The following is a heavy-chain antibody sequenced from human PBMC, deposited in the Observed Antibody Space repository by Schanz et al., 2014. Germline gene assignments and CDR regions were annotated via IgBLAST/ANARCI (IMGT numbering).Heavy chain of an antibody. CDR1: GGTFSSDT. Sequence: QVHLVQSGAEVKKPGSSVKVSCKASGGTFSSDTFSWVRQAPGQGLEWMGWISPYNGNTNYAQKLQGRVTMTADTSTSTAYMDLRSLRSDDTAVYYCARGGYSSGWYDRDIARFDYWGQGTLVTVSS. J-gene: IGHJ4*02. CDR2: ISPYNGNT. V-gene: IGHV1-18*01. D-gene: IGHD6-19*01. CDR3: ARGGYSSGWYDRDIARFDY.